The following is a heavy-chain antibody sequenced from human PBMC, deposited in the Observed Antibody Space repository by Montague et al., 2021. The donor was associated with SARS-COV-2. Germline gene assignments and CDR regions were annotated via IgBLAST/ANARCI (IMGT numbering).Heavy chain of an antibody. Sequence: SETLSLTCTVSGGSMGGYHWTWFRQSPGKGLEWIAWIYYNGATNYNPSLKSRVSISLDTSKSQFSLTLSSVTAADTAVYSCARIESDSSSFGWFHPWGQGTLVTVSA. CDR1: GGSMGGYH. D-gene: IGHD6-13*01. V-gene: IGHV4-59*01. CDR3: ARIESDSSSFGWFHP. CDR2: IYYNGAT. J-gene: IGHJ5*02.